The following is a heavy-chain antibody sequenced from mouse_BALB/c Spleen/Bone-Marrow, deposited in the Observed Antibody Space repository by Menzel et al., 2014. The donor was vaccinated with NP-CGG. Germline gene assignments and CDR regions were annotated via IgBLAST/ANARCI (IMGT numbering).Heavy chain of an antibody. D-gene: IGHD1-1*01. CDR2: IYPGNSDT. J-gene: IGHJ4*01. CDR1: GYTFTSYW. Sequence: EVQLVESGTVLARPGASVKMSCKASGYTFTSYWMHWVKPRPGQGLEWIGAIYPGNSDTSYNQKFKGKAKLTAVTSTSTAYMELSSLTNEDSAVYYCTRVITAVLATRAMDYWGQGSSVTVSS. V-gene: IGHV1-5*01. CDR3: TRVITAVLATRAMDY.